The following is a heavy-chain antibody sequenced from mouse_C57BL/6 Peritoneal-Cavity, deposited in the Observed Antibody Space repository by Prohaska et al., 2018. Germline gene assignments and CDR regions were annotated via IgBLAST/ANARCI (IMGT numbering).Heavy chain of an antibody. CDR1: GIDFSRYW. CDR3: ARTLPESFDY. Sequence: EVKLLQSGGGLVQPGGSLKLSCAASGIDFSRYWMSWVRRDPGKGLEWIGEINPDSSTINYAPSLNDKFIISRDNAKNTLYLQMSKVRSEDTALYYCARTLPESFDYWGQGTTLTVSS. D-gene: IGHD1-1*01. CDR2: INPDSSTI. V-gene: IGHV4-1*01. J-gene: IGHJ2*01.